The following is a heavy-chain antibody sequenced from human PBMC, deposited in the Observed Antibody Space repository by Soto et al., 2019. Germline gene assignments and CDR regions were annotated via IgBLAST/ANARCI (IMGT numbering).Heavy chain of an antibody. Sequence: QVQLQESGPGLVKPSETLSLTCTVSGGSISSYYWSWIRQPPGKGLEWIGYIYFSGSTNYNPTLKSRVTISVDTSKNQFSLKLSSVHAADTGVYYCARAEEGHYYDSSGYFFDAFAIWGQGTMVTVSS. CDR1: GGSISSYY. CDR3: ARAEEGHYYDSSGYFFDAFAI. CDR2: IYFSGST. D-gene: IGHD3-22*01. J-gene: IGHJ3*02. V-gene: IGHV4-59*01.